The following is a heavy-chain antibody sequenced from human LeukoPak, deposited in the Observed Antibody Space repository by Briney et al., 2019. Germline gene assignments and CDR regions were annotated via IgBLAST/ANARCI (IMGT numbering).Heavy chain of an antibody. Sequence: PSETLSLTCTVSGGSISSYYWSWIRQPPGKGLEWIGYIYHSGSTNYNPSLKSRVTISVDTSKNQFSLKLSSVTAADTAVYYCARHQSQQQLVRGSGGRIPGGYYYGMDVWGQGTTVTVSS. J-gene: IGHJ6*02. CDR2: IYHSGST. D-gene: IGHD6-13*01. V-gene: IGHV4-59*08. CDR3: ARHQSQQQLVRGSGGRIPGGYYYGMDV. CDR1: GGSISSYY.